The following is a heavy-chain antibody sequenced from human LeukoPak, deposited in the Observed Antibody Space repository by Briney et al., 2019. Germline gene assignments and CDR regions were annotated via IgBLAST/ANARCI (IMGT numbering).Heavy chain of an antibody. Sequence: SETLSLTRTVSGGSTGTYYWSWIWHSPGKGLEWIGYIYVTGTRYNPYPQSRVTISVDRSRNQFFLKMSSVTAADTAVYYGARHIGGGIEDMDVWGKGTKVIVSS. CDR2: IYVTGT. J-gene: IGHJ6*03. CDR3: ARHIGGGIEDMDV. D-gene: IGHD3-16*02. V-gene: IGHV4-59*08. CDR1: GGSTGTYY.